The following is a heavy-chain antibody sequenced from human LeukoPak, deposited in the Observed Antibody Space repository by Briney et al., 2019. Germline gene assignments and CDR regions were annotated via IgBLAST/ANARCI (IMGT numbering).Heavy chain of an antibody. CDR3: ARDGLSDDFWSGYYRSGWYLDY. D-gene: IGHD3-3*01. J-gene: IGHJ4*02. Sequence: GASVTVSCKASGYKFTTYDMHWVRQAPGQGLEWMGWISAYDGNTNYAQKLQGRVTMTTDTSTSTAYMELRSLRSDDTAVYYCARDGLSDDFWSGYYRSGWYLDYWGQGTLVTVSS. V-gene: IGHV1-18*01. CDR1: GYKFTTYD. CDR2: ISAYDGNT.